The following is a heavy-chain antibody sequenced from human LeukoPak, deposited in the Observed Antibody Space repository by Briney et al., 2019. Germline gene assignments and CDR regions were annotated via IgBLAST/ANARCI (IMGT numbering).Heavy chain of an antibody. CDR3: ARGQGVRGPSGYYYYYMDV. CDR1: GYTFTSYG. J-gene: IGHJ6*03. D-gene: IGHD3-10*01. Sequence: GASVKVSCKASGYTFTSYGISWVRQAPGQRLEWMGWINVGNGNTKYSQEFLGRVTITRDTSASTAYMELSSLRSEDMAVYYCARGQGVRGPSGYYYYYMDVWGKGTTVTVSS. CDR2: INVGNGNT. V-gene: IGHV1-3*03.